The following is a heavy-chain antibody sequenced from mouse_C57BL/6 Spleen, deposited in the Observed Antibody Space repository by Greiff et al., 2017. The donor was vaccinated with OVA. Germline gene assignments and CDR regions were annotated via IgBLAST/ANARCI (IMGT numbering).Heavy chain of an antibody. V-gene: IGHV6-6*01. J-gene: IGHJ1*03. Sequence: EVKVEESGGGLVQPGGSMKLSCAASGFTFSDAWMDWVRQSPEKGLEWVAEIRNKANNHATYYAESVKGRFTISRDDSKSSVYLQMNSLRAEDTGIYYCTRPSPFITTVVENWYFDVWGTGTTVTVSS. CDR3: TRPSPFITTVVENWYFDV. D-gene: IGHD1-1*01. CDR2: IRNKANNHAT. CDR1: GFTFSDAW.